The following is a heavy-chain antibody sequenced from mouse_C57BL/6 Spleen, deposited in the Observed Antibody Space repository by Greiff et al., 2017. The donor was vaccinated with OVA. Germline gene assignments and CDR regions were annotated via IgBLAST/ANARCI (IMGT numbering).Heavy chain of an antibody. J-gene: IGHJ2*01. CDR1: GYTFTSYW. V-gene: IGHV1-53*01. D-gene: IGHD1-1*01. CDR3: ARSGVYYGRGRDY. CDR2: INPRNGGT. Sequence: VKLQQPGTELVKPGASVKLSCKASGYTFTSYWMHWVKQRPGQGLEWIGNINPRNGGTNYNEKFKSKATLTVDKSSSTAYMQLSSLTSEDSAVYYCARSGVYYGRGRDYWGQGTTLTVSS.